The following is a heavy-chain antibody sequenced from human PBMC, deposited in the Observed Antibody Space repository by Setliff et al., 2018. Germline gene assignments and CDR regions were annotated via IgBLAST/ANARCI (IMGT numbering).Heavy chain of an antibody. V-gene: IGHV5-51*01. CDR3: ARSPPDGYNLGPGCFDI. Sequence: SLTISCKGSGYSFSTCWIGWVRQMPGKGLEWMGIIYPGDSDTRYSPSFQGQVTISADKSISTAYLQWSSLKASDTAMYYCARSPPDGYNLGPGCFDIWGQGTMVTVSS. CDR2: IYPGDSDT. CDR1: GYSFSTCW. J-gene: IGHJ3*02. D-gene: IGHD5-12*01.